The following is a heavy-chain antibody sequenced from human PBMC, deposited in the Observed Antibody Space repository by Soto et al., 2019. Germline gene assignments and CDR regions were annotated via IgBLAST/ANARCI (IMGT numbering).Heavy chain of an antibody. CDR2: INAGNGNT. CDR1: GYTFTSYA. D-gene: IGHD5-18*01. CDR3: AREGMGIQLWFGD. Sequence: QVQLVQSGAEVKKPGASVKVSCKASGYTFTSYAMHWVRQAPGQRLEWMGWINAGNGNTKYSQKFQGRVTITRDTTASTAYMELSSLRSEDTAVYYCAREGMGIQLWFGDWGQGTLVTVSS. V-gene: IGHV1-3*01. J-gene: IGHJ4*02.